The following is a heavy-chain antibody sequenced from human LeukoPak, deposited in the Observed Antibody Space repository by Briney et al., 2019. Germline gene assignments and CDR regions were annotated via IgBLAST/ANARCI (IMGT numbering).Heavy chain of an antibody. CDR1: GFTFSSYW. D-gene: IGHD3-16*02. CDR2: IKQDGSEK. J-gene: IGHJ4*02. CDR3: ARDLEDYVWGSYRYYSDY. Sequence: PGGSLRLSCAASGFTFSSYWMSWVRQAPGKGLEWVANIKQDGSEKYYVDSVKGRFTISRDNAKNSLYLQMNSLRAEDTAVYYCARDLEDYVWGSYRYYSDYWGQGTLVTVSS. V-gene: IGHV3-7*01.